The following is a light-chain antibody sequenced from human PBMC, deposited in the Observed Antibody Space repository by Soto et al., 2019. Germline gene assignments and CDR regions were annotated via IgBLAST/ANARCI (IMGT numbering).Light chain of an antibody. CDR3: QQYKSYSYT. CDR1: ESISNW. Sequence: DIQMTQSPSILSASVGDRVAITCRASESISNWLAWYQQKPGKTPKVLIYDASRLQSGVPERFSGSRSGTEFTLTISSLQADDIATYYCQQYKSYSYTFGQGTNLEI. V-gene: IGKV1-5*01. J-gene: IGKJ2*01. CDR2: DAS.